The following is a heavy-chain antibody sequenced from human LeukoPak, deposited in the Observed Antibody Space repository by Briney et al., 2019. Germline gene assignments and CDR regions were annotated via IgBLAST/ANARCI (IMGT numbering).Heavy chain of an antibody. V-gene: IGHV4-59*08. CDR2: IYYDGST. D-gene: IGHD2-15*01. CDR1: GGSISSFS. Sequence: SETLSLTCTVSGGSISSFSWTWIRQPPGKGLEWIGYIYYDGSTNHSPSLKSRVTISMDTSMNQLSLRLSSVTAADTAVYYCARLYCSGGRCYSFDYWGQGTLVTVSS. J-gene: IGHJ4*02. CDR3: ARLYCSGGRCYSFDY.